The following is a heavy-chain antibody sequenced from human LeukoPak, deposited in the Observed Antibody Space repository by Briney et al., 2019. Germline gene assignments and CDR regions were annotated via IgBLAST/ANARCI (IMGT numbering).Heavy chain of an antibody. V-gene: IGHV1-18*01. CDR3: ARDTGGNSGSHFYYYYYMDV. D-gene: IGHD1-26*01. CDR2: ISAYNGNT. J-gene: IGHJ6*03. CDR1: GYTFTSYG. Sequence: ASVKVSCKASGYTFTSYGISWVRQAPGQGLEWMGWISAYNGNTNYAQKLQGRVTMTTDTSTSTAYMELRSLRSDDTAVYYCARDTGGNSGSHFYYYYYMDVWGKGTTVTVSS.